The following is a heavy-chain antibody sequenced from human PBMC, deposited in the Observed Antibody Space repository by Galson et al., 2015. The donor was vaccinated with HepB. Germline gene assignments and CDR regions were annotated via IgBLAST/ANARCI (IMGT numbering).Heavy chain of an antibody. J-gene: IGHJ3*01. CDR2: VYFSGDT. D-gene: IGHD1-26*01. Sequence: LSLTYPVSGGSISSSAYYWGWIRPPPGKGLEWIGSVYFSGDTYYNPSLKSRVTISGDTSKNQFSLRLSSVTAADTALYYCARRGTTTDAFDVWGQGALVTVSS. V-gene: IGHV4-39*01. CDR1: GGSISSSAYY. CDR3: ARRGTTTDAFDV.